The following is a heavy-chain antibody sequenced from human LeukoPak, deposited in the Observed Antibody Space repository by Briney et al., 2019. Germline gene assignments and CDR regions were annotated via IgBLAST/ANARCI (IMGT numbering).Heavy chain of an antibody. CDR1: GFTVSNDY. V-gene: IGHV3-53*05. CDR3: ARDRAGAQSWVALDP. D-gene: IGHD3-10*01. CDR2: IYGDGTT. Sequence: GSLRLSCAASGFTVSNDYMAWVRQAPGRGLEWVSLIYGDGTTFYTDSVKGRFTISRDDFKNTLYLQMSSLRPEDTALYYCARDRAGAQSWVALDPWGQGTLVTVSS. J-gene: IGHJ5*02.